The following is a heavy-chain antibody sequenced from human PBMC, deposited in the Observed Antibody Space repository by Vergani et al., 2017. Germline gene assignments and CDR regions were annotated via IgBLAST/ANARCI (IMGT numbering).Heavy chain of an antibody. V-gene: IGHV3-9*01. D-gene: IGHD3-22*01. CDR3: AKAELYDSSGSYFDY. Sequence: EVQLVESGGGLVQPGRSLRLSCAASGFTFDDYAMHWVRQAPGKGLEWVSGISWNSGSTGYADSVKGRFTIHRDNAKNSLYLQMNSLRAEDTALYYCAKAELYDSSGSYFDYWGQGTLVTVSS. J-gene: IGHJ4*02. CDR1: GFTFDDYA. CDR2: ISWNSGST.